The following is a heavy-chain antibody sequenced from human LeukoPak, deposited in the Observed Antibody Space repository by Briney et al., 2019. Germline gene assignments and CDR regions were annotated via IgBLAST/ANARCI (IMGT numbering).Heavy chain of an antibody. CDR2: ISGSGGST. CDR3: AKDLRGTSSWYLVDY. CDR1: GFTFSSHA. V-gene: IGHV3-23*01. D-gene: IGHD6-13*01. J-gene: IGHJ4*02. Sequence: GGSLRLSCAASGFTFSSHAMNWVRQAPGKGLEWVSAISGSGGSTYYTDSVKGRFTISRDNSKNTLYLQMTSLRAEDTAIYYCAKDLRGTSSWYLVDYWGQGTLVTVSS.